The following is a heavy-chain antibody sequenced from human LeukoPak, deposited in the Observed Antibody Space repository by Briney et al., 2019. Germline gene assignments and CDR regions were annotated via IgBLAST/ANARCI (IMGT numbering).Heavy chain of an antibody. V-gene: IGHV3-9*01. D-gene: IGHD5-18*01. J-gene: IGHJ4*02. Sequence: PGGSMRLSCAASGCTFDDYAMHWVRQAPGKGLEWVSGISWNSGSIGYADSVKGRFTISRDNAKNSLYLQMNSLRAEDTALYYCAKDAGIRTYYFDYWGQGTLVTVSS. CDR1: GCTFDDYA. CDR2: ISWNSGSI. CDR3: AKDAGIRTYYFDY.